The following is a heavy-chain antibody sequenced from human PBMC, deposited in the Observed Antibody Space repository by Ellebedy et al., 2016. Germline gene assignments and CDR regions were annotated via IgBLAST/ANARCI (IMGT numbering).Heavy chain of an antibody. CDR1: GYNFTSYS. CDR3: TRQTSPGGFDS. Sequence: ASVKVSCKDSGYNFTSYSIAWVRQMPGKGLEWMGIISPSDSQTRYSPSFQGQVTISADKSITIAYLHWTSLKASDSAIYYCTRQTSPGGFDSWGQGTLVTVSS. V-gene: IGHV5-51*01. J-gene: IGHJ5*01. CDR2: ISPSDSQT.